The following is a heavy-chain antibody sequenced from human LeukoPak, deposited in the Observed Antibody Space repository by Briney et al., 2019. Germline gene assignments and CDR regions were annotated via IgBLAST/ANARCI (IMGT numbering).Heavy chain of an antibody. CDR3: ARGAGSY. V-gene: IGHV4-39*07. J-gene: IGHJ4*02. D-gene: IGHD3-10*01. CDR1: RGSISSGSYY. Sequence: SETLSLTCSVSRGSISSGSYYWGWIRQPPGKGLEWIASIYYTGSTNYNPSLKSRVTISVDTSKNQFSLKLSSVTAADTAVYYCARGAGSYWGQGTLVTVSS. CDR2: IYYTGST.